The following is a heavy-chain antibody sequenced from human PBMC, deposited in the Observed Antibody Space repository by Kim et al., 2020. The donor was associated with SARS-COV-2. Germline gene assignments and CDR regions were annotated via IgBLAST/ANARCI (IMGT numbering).Heavy chain of an antibody. Sequence: SETLSLTCTVSGGSISSSSYYWGWIRQPPGKGLEWIGSIYYSGSTYYNPSLKSRVTISVDTSKNQFSLKLSSVTAADTAVYYCASGRQLARRAFDIWGQGTMVTVSS. CDR2: IYYSGST. CDR3: ASGRQLARRAFDI. V-gene: IGHV4-39*07. J-gene: IGHJ3*02. CDR1: GGSISSSSYY. D-gene: IGHD6-13*01.